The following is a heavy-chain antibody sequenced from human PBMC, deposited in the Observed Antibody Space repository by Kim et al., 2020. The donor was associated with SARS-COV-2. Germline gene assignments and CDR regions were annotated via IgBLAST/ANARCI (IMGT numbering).Heavy chain of an antibody. CDR3: ATDRTY. V-gene: IGHV3-48*02. Sequence: TGSSTIYYADSVKGRFTIPRDNAKNSLYLQMNSLRDEDTAVYYCATDRTYWGQGTLVTVSS. J-gene: IGHJ4*02. CDR2: TGSSTI.